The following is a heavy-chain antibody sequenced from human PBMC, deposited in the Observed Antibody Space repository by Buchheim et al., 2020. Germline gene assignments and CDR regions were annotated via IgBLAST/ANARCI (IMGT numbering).Heavy chain of an antibody. CDR1: GFTFSSYG. Sequence: QVQLVESGGGVVQPGRSLRLSCAASGFTFSSYGMHWVRQAPGKGLEWVAVISYDGSNTYYADSVKGRFTISRDNSTTTLYLQMNSLRAEDTAVYYCAKGGYSFVVWGQGTT. CDR3: AKGGYSFVV. J-gene: IGHJ6*02. V-gene: IGHV3-30*18. CDR2: ISYDGSNT. D-gene: IGHD6-13*01.